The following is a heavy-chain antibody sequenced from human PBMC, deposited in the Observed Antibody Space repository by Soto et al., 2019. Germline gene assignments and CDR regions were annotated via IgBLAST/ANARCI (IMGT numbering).Heavy chain of an antibody. CDR1: GYTFTSYG. CDR3: ARVFQSPVVPAAILGMDV. D-gene: IGHD2-2*01. J-gene: IGHJ6*02. V-gene: IGHV1-18*01. CDR2: ISAYNGNT. Sequence: ASVKVSCKASGYTFTSYGISWVRQAPGQGLEWMGWISAYNGNTNYAQKLQGRVTMTTDTSTSTAYMELRSLRSDDTAVYYCARVFQSPVVPAAILGMDVWGQGTTVTVSS.